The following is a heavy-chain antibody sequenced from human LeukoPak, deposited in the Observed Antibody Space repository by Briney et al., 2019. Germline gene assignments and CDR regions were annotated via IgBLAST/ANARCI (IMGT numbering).Heavy chain of an antibody. CDR2: ISGSGGST. CDR1: GLTFSSYA. D-gene: IGHD3-22*01. CDR3: AKDRSGSYYYDSSGYPDG. J-gene: IGHJ4*02. Sequence: GGSLRLSCAASGLTFSSYAMSWVRQAPGKGLEWVSAISGSGGSTYYADSVKGRFTISRDNSKNTLYLQMNSLRAEDTAVYYCAKDRSGSYYYDSSGYPDGWGQGTLVTVSS. V-gene: IGHV3-23*01.